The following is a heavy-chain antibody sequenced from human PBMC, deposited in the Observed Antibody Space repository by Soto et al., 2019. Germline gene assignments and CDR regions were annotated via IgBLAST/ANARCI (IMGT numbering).Heavy chain of an antibody. Sequence: GGSLRVSCEASGFTFSCFDMHWVRQPTGKGLEWVSTIGTAGDTYYAVSVKGRFTISRDNAKNSLSLQMNSLRAGDTAVYFCARGQEVGAHFFDSWGQGTQVTVSS. D-gene: IGHD2-15*01. CDR2: IGTAGDT. J-gene: IGHJ4*02. V-gene: IGHV3-13*01. CDR1: GFTFSCFD. CDR3: ARGQEVGAHFFDS.